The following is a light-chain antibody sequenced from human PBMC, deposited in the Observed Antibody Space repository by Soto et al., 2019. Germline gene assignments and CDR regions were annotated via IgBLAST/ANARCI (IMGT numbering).Light chain of an antibody. Sequence: EIVMTQSPATLSVSPGERATLSCRASQSVSSNLALYQQKPGQAPRLLLYDASARAAGSPARFSGSGSGTEFTLTISSLQSEDFAVYYCQHYNKWPWTFGQGTKVDIK. CDR1: QSVSSN. V-gene: IGKV3-15*01. CDR3: QHYNKWPWT. J-gene: IGKJ1*01. CDR2: DAS.